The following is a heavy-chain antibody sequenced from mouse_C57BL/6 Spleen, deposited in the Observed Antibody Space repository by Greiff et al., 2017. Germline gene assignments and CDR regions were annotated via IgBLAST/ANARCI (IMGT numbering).Heavy chain of an antibody. V-gene: IGHV5-17*01. D-gene: IGHD1-1*01. CDR2: ISSGSSTI. CDR3: ARTITTVVAFDY. J-gene: IGHJ2*01. Sequence: EVKLQESGGGLVKPGGSLKLSCAASGFTFSDYGMHWVRQAPEKGLEWVAYISSGSSTIYYADPVKGRFTISRDHAKNTLFLQMTSLRSEDTAMYYCARTITTVVAFDYWGQGTTLTVSS. CDR1: GFTFSDYG.